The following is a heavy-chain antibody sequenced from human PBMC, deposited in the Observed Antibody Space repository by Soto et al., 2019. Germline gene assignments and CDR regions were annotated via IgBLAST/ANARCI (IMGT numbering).Heavy chain of an antibody. Sequence: ASVKVSCKASGYTFTSYYMHWVRQAPGQGLEWMGIIKPSGGSTSYAQKFQGRVTMTRDTSTSTVYMELSSLRSEDTAVYYCASTPYDRSGDPDAFDIWGEWTMVTVSS. V-gene: IGHV1-46*01. J-gene: IGHJ3*02. CDR3: ASTPYDRSGDPDAFDI. CDR2: IKPSGGST. D-gene: IGHD3-22*01. CDR1: GYTFTSYY.